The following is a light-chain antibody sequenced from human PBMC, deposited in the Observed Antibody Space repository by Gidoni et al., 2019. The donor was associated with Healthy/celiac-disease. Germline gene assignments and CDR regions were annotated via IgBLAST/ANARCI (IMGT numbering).Light chain of an antibody. Sequence: EIVMTQSTATLSVSQGERATLSCRASQSVSSNLAWYQQKPGQAPRLLIYGASTRATGIPARFSGSGSGTEFTLTISSLQSEDFAVYYCQQYNNWPPWTFGQGTKVEIK. J-gene: IGKJ1*01. CDR1: QSVSSN. CDR3: QQYNNWPPWT. V-gene: IGKV3-15*01. CDR2: GAS.